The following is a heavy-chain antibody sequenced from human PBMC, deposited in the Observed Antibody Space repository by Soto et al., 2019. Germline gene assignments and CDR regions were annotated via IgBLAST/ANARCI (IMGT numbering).Heavy chain of an antibody. CDR3: ARMRYDILTGYYRAHMWFDP. CDR1: GGSISSYY. J-gene: IGHJ5*02. D-gene: IGHD3-9*01. CDR2: IYYSGST. Sequence: SETLSLTCTVSGGSISSYYWSWIRQPPGKGLEWIGYIYYSGSTNYNPSLKSRVTISVDTSKNQFSLKLSSVTAADTAVYYCARMRYDILTGYYRAHMWFDPWGQGTLVTVSS. V-gene: IGHV4-59*08.